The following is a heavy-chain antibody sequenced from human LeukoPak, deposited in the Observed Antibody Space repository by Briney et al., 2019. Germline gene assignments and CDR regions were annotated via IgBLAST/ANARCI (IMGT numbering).Heavy chain of an antibody. V-gene: IGHV1-18*01. CDR3: GRVGTSMARTLFDP. CDR2: INAYTGNT. J-gene: IGHJ5*02. D-gene: IGHD5-24*01. CDR1: GYTFTNYG. Sequence: GPVKVSCKASGYTFTNYGINWVRQAPGQGLEWMGWINAYTGNTNYAQKLQGRVTMTTDTSTSTAYMELRSLRSDDTAVYYCGRVGTSMARTLFDPWGQGTLVTVSS.